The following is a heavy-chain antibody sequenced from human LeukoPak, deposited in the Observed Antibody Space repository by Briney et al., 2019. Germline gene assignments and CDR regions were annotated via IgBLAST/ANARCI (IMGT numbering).Heavy chain of an antibody. V-gene: IGHV4-34*01. CDR1: GGSFSGYY. Sequence: SETLSLTCAVDGGSFSGYYWSWIRQPPGKGLEWTGEINHSGSTNYNPSLKSRVAISVDTSKNQFSLKLSSVTAADTAVYYCARQAPRDSSGYYLLQFGAFDIWGQGTMVTVSS. D-gene: IGHD3-22*01. CDR3: ARQAPRDSSGYYLLQFGAFDI. CDR2: INHSGST. J-gene: IGHJ3*02.